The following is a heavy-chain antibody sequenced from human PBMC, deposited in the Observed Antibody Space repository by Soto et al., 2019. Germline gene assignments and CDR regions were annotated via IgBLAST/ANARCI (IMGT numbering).Heavy chain of an antibody. CDR3: ARLCRGNSGLDY. J-gene: IGHJ4*02. Sequence: QVQLVHSGAEVKKPGSSVKVSCKASGGTFSSYTISWVRQAPGQGLEWMGRIIPILGIANYAQKFQGRVTITADKSTSTAYMELSSLRSEDTAVYYCARLCRGNSGLDYWGQGTLVTVSS. CDR1: GGTFSSYT. V-gene: IGHV1-69*02. D-gene: IGHD2-21*02. CDR2: IIPILGIA.